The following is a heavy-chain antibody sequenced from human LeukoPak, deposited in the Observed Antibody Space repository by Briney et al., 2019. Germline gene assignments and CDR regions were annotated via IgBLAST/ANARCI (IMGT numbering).Heavy chain of an antibody. V-gene: IGHV4-59*01. Sequence: SETLPLTCTVSGGSISSYYWSWIRQPPGKGLEWIGYIYYSGSTNYNPSLKSRVTISVDTSENQFSLKLSSVTAADTAVYYCARDTYYYYDSSGASRWFDPWGQGTLVTVSS. CDR3: ARDTYYYYDSSGASRWFDP. D-gene: IGHD3-22*01. J-gene: IGHJ5*02. CDR2: IYYSGST. CDR1: GGSISSYY.